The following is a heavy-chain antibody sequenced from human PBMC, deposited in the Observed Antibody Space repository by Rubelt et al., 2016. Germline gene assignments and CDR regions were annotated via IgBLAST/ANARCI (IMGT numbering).Heavy chain of an antibody. V-gene: IGHV3-9*01. D-gene: IGHD3-22*01. CDR3: AKDASPNNYYDSSGYYDY. Sequence: GSIGYADSVKGRFTISRDNAKNSLYLQMNSLRTEDTALYYCAKDASPNNYYDSSGYYDYWGQGTLVTVSS. J-gene: IGHJ4*02. CDR2: GSI.